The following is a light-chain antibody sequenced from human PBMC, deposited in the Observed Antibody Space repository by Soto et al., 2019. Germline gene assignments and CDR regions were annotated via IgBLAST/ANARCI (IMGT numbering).Light chain of an antibody. CDR2: GAS. CDR1: QSVTSN. J-gene: IGKJ4*01. V-gene: IGKV3D-15*01. CDR3: QQYSNWPLT. Sequence: ERVMTQSPATLSVSPGERATLSCRASQSVTSNLAWYQQKPGQAPRLLIYGASIRATGIPARFSGSGSGTDFTLTISSLQSEDFAVYYCQQYSNWPLTFGGGTKVEIK.